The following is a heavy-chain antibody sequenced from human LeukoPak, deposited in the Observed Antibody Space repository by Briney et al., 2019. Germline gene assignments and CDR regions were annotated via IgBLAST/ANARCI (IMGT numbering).Heavy chain of an antibody. CDR2: IYPGDSDT. V-gene: IGHV5-51*01. J-gene: IGHJ4*02. CDR1: GYTFAKYW. Sequence: GESLKISCQASGYTFAKYWIGWVRQMPGKGLEWMGIIYPGDSDTRYGPSFQGQVTISVDKSINTAYLQWIRLKASDTAMYYCARGRNQLLFDYWGQGTLVTVSS. D-gene: IGHD2-2*01. CDR3: ARGRNQLLFDY.